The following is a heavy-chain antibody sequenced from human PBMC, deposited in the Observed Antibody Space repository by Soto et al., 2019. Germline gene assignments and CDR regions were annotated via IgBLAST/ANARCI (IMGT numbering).Heavy chain of an antibody. D-gene: IGHD2-15*01. CDR1: GGSISSYY. Sequence: PSATLSLTCTFSGGSISSYYWSWIRQPAGKGLEWIGRIYTSGSTNYNPSLKSRVTMSVDTSKNQFSLKLSSVTAADTAVYYCARDQRYCSGGSCYRAFDPWGQGTLVTVSS. CDR3: ARDQRYCSGGSCYRAFDP. CDR2: IYTSGST. J-gene: IGHJ5*02. V-gene: IGHV4-4*07.